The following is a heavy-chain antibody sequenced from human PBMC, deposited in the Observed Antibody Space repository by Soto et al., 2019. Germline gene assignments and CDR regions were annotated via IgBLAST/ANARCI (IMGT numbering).Heavy chain of an antibody. CDR3: ARAHYGDYGYGMDV. D-gene: IGHD4-17*01. CDR2: IYHSGST. V-gene: IGHV4-30-2*01. J-gene: IGHJ6*02. CDR1: GGSISSGGYS. Sequence: QLQLQESGSGLVKPSQTLSLTCAVSGGSISSGGYSWSWIREPPGKGLEWIGYIYHSGSTYYNPSLKSRVTISVDRSKNQFSLKLSSVTAADTAVYYCARAHYGDYGYGMDVWGQGTTVTVSS.